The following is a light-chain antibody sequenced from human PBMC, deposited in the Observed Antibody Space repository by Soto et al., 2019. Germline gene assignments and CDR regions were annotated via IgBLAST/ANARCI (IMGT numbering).Light chain of an antibody. CDR2: AAS. Sequence: DLQMTQSPSSLSASVGDRVTITCRASQSISDYLNWYQQKPGKAPKLLIYAASTLQTGVPSRFSGSGSGTDFTLTISSLQPEDFATYYCQESYGSPFTFGPGTKVDIK. CDR1: QSISDY. CDR3: QESYGSPFT. V-gene: IGKV1-39*01. J-gene: IGKJ3*01.